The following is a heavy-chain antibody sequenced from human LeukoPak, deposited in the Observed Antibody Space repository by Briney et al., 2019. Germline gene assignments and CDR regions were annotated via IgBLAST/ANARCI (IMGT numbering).Heavy chain of an antibody. Sequence: GGSLRLSCAASGFTFDDYAMHWVRQAPGKGLEWVSGISWNSGSKGYADSVKGRFTISRDNAKNSLYLQMNSLRAEDTALYYCARDAGYSSSWYDYWGQGTLVTVSS. D-gene: IGHD6-13*01. J-gene: IGHJ4*02. CDR2: ISWNSGSK. V-gene: IGHV3-9*01. CDR3: ARDAGYSSSWYDY. CDR1: GFTFDDYA.